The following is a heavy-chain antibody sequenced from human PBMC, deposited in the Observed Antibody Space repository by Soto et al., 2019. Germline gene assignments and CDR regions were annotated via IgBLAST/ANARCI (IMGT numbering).Heavy chain of an antibody. J-gene: IGHJ3*01. CDR3: ASWHLQEHAYDV. D-gene: IGHD4-4*01. CDR2: LYDLDGT. V-gene: IGHV3-53*01. Sequence: QLVESGGGLIQPVGSLRLAGEAFGLTVRGKKYMAWVRQAPGKGLEWVSALYDLDGTYYADSVKGRFTTSGDSSKTSVYLQMNSLSADDTAVYYCASWHLQEHAYDVWGQGNTVTVSS. CDR1: GLTVRGKKY.